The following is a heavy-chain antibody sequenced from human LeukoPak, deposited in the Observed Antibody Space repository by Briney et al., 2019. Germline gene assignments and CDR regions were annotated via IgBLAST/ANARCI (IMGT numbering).Heavy chain of an antibody. CDR2: IYPGDSDT. Sequence: GESLKSSCKGSGYSFTSYWIGWVRQMPGKGLEWMGIIYPGDSDTRYSPSFQGQVTISADKSISTAYLQWSSLKASDTAMYYCARHRGDYYYYMDVWGKGTTVTVSS. V-gene: IGHV5-51*01. J-gene: IGHJ6*03. CDR3: ARHRGDYYYYMDV. CDR1: GYSFTSYW.